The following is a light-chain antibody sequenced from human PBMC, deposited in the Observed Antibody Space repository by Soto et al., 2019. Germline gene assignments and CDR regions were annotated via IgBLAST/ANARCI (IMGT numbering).Light chain of an antibody. CDR2: EVS. J-gene: IGLJ1*01. CDR1: SSDIGDYNF. Sequence: QSGLAQPASVSGSPGQSISISCTGTSSDIGDYNFVSWYQHHPGKAPKVIIYEVSNRPSGVSHRFAGSKSGNTASLTISGLQTEDEADYYCSSYKYDTVIPFVFGSGTKVTVL. CDR3: SSYKYDTVIPFV. V-gene: IGLV2-14*01.